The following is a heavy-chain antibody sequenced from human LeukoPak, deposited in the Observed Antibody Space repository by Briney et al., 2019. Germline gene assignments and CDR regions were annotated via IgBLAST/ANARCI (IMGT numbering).Heavy chain of an antibody. Sequence: GGSLRLSCAASGFTFSSYAMSWVRQAPGKGLEWVSAISGSGGSTYYADSVKGRFTISIDNSKNTLYLQMNSLRAEDTAVYYCAKVGAFGTISYWGQGTLVTVSS. CDR2: ISGSGGST. D-gene: IGHD3-16*01. CDR1: GFTFSSYA. J-gene: IGHJ4*02. V-gene: IGHV3-23*01. CDR3: AKVGAFGTISY.